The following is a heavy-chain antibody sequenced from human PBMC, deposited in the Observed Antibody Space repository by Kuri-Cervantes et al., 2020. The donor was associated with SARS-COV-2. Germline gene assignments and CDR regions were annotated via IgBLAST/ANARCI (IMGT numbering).Heavy chain of an antibody. J-gene: IGHJ4*02. CDR2: IIPIFGTA. CDR1: GGTFSSYA. V-gene: IGHV1-69*13. CDR3: ARYLDWERGIDS. D-gene: IGHD3/OR15-3a*01. Sequence: SVKVSCKASGGTFSSYAISWVRQAPGQGLEWMGGIIPIFGTANYAQKFQGRVTITADESTSTAYMELSNLRSEDTAVYFCARYLDWERGIDSWGQGTLVTVSS.